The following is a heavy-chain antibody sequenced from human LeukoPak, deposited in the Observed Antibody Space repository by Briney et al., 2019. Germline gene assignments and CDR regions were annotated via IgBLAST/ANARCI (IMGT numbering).Heavy chain of an antibody. CDR2: ISSSSSYI. D-gene: IGHD2-8*02. CDR1: GFTFSSYS. J-gene: IGHJ3*02. CDR3: ARRGRTERAFDI. V-gene: IGHV3-21*01. Sequence: PGGSLRLSCAASGFTFSSYSMNWVRRAPGKGLEWVSSISSSSSYIYYADSVKGRFTISRDNAKNSLYLQMNSLRAEDTAVYYCARRGRTERAFDIWGQGTMVTVSS.